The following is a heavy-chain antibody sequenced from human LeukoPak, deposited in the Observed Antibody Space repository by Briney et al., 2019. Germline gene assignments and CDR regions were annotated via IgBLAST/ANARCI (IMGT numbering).Heavy chain of an antibody. Sequence: PSQTLSLTCTVSGGFISSGGYYWSWIRQPPGKGLEWIGYIYHSGSTYYNPSLKSRVTISVDRSKNQFSLKLSSVTAADTAVYYCARAVFGVVPGAFDIWGQGTMVTVSS. CDR3: ARAVFGVVPGAFDI. V-gene: IGHV4-30-2*01. D-gene: IGHD3-3*01. J-gene: IGHJ3*02. CDR1: GGFISSGGYY. CDR2: IYHSGST.